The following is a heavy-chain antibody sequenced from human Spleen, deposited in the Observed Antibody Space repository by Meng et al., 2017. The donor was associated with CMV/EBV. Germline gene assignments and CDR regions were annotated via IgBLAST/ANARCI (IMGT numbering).Heavy chain of an antibody. Sequence: GESLKISCAASGFTFSSYAMSWVRQAPGKGLEWVSVIYSGGSSTYYADSVKGRFTISRDNSKNTLYLQMNSLRAEDTAVYYCAKDSRSNYGDYYYYYGMDVWGQGTTVTVSS. D-gene: IGHD4-11*01. V-gene: IGHV3-23*03. CDR2: IYSGGSST. J-gene: IGHJ6*02. CDR3: AKDSRSNYGDYYYYYGMDV. CDR1: GFTFSSYA.